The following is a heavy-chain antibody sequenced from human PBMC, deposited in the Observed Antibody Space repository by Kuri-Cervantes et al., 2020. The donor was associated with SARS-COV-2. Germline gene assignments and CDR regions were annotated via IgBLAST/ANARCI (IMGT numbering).Heavy chain of an antibody. Sequence: GGSLRLSCAASGFTFSSYSMNWVRQAPGKGLEWVSGISWNSGSIGYADSVKGRFTISRDNAKNSLYLQMNSLRAEDTALYYCAKDRMVQGVIRGTAFDPWGQGTLVTVSS. CDR2: ISWNSGSI. V-gene: IGHV3-9*01. CDR3: AKDRMVQGVIRGTAFDP. J-gene: IGHJ5*02. CDR1: GFTFSSYS. D-gene: IGHD3-10*01.